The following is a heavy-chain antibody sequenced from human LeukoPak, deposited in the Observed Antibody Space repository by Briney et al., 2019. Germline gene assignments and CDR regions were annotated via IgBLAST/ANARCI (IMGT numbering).Heavy chain of an antibody. D-gene: IGHD2-15*01. CDR2: FDPEDGET. CDR1: GYTLTELS. V-gene: IGHV1-24*01. CDR3: ATQGPHCSGGSCYSGHYYYYGMDV. Sequence: ASVKVSCKVSGYTLTELSMHWVRQALGKGLEWMGGFDPEDGETIYAQKFQGRVTMTEDTSTDTAYMELSSLRSEDTAVYYCATQGPHCSGGSCYSGHYYYYGMDVWGQGTTVTVSS. J-gene: IGHJ6*02.